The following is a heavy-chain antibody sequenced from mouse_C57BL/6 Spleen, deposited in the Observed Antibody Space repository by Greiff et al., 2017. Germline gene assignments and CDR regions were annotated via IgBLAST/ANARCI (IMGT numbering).Heavy chain of an antibody. CDR3: AFTTVDDYAMDY. V-gene: IGHV1-58*01. Sequence: VQLQQSGAELVRPGSSVKMSCKTSGYTFTRYGINWVKQRPGQGLEWIGYISTGNGSTEYNEKFQGKATLTSDTSSSTAYMQLSRLTSEGSAIYFCAFTTVDDYAMDYWGQGTSVTVSS. CDR2: ISTGNGST. CDR1: GYTFTRYG. J-gene: IGHJ4*01. D-gene: IGHD1-1*01.